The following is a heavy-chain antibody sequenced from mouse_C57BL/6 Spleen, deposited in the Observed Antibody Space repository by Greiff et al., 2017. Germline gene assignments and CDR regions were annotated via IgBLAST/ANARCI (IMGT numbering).Heavy chain of an antibody. V-gene: IGHV2-6*01. CDR1: GFSLTSYG. CDR2: IWGVGST. Sequence: VKLMESGPGLVAPSQSLSITCTVSGFSLTSYGVDWVRQSPGKGLEWLGVIWGVGSTNYNSALKSRLSISKDNSKSQVFLKMNSLQTDDTAMYYCASEGGNYGRSFAYWGQGTLVTVSA. J-gene: IGHJ3*01. D-gene: IGHD2-1*01. CDR3: ASEGGNYGRSFAY.